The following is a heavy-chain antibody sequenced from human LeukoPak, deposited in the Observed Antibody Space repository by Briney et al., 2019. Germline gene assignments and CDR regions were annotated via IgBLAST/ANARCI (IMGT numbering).Heavy chain of an antibody. V-gene: IGHV3-33*01. Sequence: GRSRRLSCAASGFTFSSYGMHWVRQAPGKGREWVAVIWYEGSNKYYADSVKGRFTISRDNSKNTVYLQMNSLRAEDTAVYYCARVRGYSGYDLGWFDPWGQGTLVTVSS. J-gene: IGHJ5*02. D-gene: IGHD5-12*01. CDR3: ARVRGYSGYDLGWFDP. CDR2: IWYEGSNK. CDR1: GFTFSSYG.